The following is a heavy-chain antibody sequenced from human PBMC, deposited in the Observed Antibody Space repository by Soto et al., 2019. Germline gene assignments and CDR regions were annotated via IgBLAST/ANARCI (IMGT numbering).Heavy chain of an antibody. Sequence: QVQLQESGPGLVKPSETLSLTCTVSGGSISSYYWSWIRQPPGKGLEWIGYIYYSGSTNYNPSLKSRVTISVDTSTNQFSMKLSSVTAADTAVYYCARAPVYCSGGSCTIDYWGQGTLVTVSS. D-gene: IGHD2-15*01. CDR1: GGSISSYY. CDR2: IYYSGST. V-gene: IGHV4-59*01. CDR3: ARAPVYCSGGSCTIDY. J-gene: IGHJ4*02.